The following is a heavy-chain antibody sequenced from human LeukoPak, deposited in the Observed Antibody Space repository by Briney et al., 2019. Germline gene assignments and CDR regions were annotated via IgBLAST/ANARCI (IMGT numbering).Heavy chain of an antibody. J-gene: IGHJ4*02. Sequence: GGSLRLSCAASGFTFSSYAMSWVRQAPGKGLEWVSGIGGSGDSTYYADSVKGRFTISRDNSKNTLYLQMNSLRGDDTAVYYCAKDVGKWESLHFFDFWGQGTLVTVSS. CDR3: AKDVGKWESLHFFDF. D-gene: IGHD1-26*01. CDR1: GFTFSSYA. V-gene: IGHV3-23*01. CDR2: IGGSGDST.